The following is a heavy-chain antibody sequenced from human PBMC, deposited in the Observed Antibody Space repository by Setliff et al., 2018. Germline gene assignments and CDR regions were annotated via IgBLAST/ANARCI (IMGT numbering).Heavy chain of an antibody. CDR1: GGSVRSHY. CDR2: INHSGST. Sequence: SETLSLTCTVSGGSVRSHYWSWIRHSPGKGLEWIGEINHSGSTNYNPSLKSRVTISVDTSKNQFSLKLSSVTAADTAVYYCARVGRALYYYYMDVWGKGTTVTVSS. D-gene: IGHD3-16*01. J-gene: IGHJ6*03. CDR3: ARVGRALYYYYMDV. V-gene: IGHV4-34*01.